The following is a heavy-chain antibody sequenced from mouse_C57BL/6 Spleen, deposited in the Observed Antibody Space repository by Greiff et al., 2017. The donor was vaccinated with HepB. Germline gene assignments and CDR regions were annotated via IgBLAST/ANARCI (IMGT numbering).Heavy chain of an antibody. V-gene: IGHV1-50*01. Sequence: VQLQQPGAELVKPGASVKLSCKASGYTFTSYWMQWVKQRPGQGLEWIGEIDPSDSYTNYNQKLKGKATLTVDTSSSTAYMQLSSLTSEDSAVYYCARGIYYGSSSLDYWGQGTTLTVSS. D-gene: IGHD1-1*01. CDR1: GYTFTSYW. CDR3: ARGIYYGSSSLDY. J-gene: IGHJ2*01. CDR2: IDPSDSYT.